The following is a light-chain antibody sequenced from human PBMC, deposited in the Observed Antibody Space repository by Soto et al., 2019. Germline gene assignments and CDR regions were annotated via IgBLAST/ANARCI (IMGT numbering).Light chain of an antibody. Sequence: AIQMTQSPSSLSASVGDRVTITCRARQGIRNDLGWYQQKPGKAPKLLIYASSSLQSGVPSRFSGSGSGTDFTLTISSLQPEDFATYYCLQDYNCPYTFGQGTKLEIK. CDR3: LQDYNCPYT. V-gene: IGKV1-6*01. CDR2: ASS. CDR1: QGIRND. J-gene: IGKJ2*01.